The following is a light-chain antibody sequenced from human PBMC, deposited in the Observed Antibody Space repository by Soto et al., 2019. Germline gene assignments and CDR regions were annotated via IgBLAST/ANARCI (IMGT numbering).Light chain of an antibody. CDR3: QSYDSSLSGHV. CDR1: SSNIGAGYD. Sequence: QSVLTQPPSVSGAPGQRVTISCTGSSSNIGAGYDVHWYQQLPGTAPKLLIYGNSNRPSGVPDRFSRSKSGTSASLAITGLQPEDEADYYCQSYDSSLSGHVFGTGTKVTVL. J-gene: IGLJ1*01. CDR2: GNS. V-gene: IGLV1-40*01.